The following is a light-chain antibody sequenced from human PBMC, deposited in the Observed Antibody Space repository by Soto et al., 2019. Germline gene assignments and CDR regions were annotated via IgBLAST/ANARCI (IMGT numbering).Light chain of an antibody. CDR3: DSYTSSRAYV. CDR2: DDS. J-gene: IGLJ1*01. CDR1: SSDVGRYNL. Sequence: QSVLTQPASVSGSPGQSITISCTGTSSDVGRYNLVSWYQQHPGRAPKLMIYDDSKRPSGVSNRFSGSKSGNTASLTISGLQAEDEADYYCDSYTSSRAYVFGIGTKVTVL. V-gene: IGLV2-14*02.